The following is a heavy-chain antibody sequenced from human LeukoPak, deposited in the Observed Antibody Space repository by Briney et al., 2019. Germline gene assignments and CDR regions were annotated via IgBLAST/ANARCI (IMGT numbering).Heavy chain of an antibody. J-gene: IGHJ3*02. CDR3: ARLKQWLVPFDAFDI. D-gene: IGHD6-19*01. V-gene: IGHV4-39*07. Sequence: SETLSLTCTVSGGSISSSSYYWGWIRQPPGKGLEWIGSIYYSGSTYYNPSLKSRVTISVDTSRNQFSLKLSSVTAADTAVYYCARLKQWLVPFDAFDIWGQGTMVTVSS. CDR2: IYYSGST. CDR1: GGSISSSSYY.